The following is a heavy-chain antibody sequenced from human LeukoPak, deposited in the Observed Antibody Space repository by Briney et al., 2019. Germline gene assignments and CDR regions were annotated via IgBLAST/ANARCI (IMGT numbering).Heavy chain of an antibody. CDR1: GYSISSGYY. CDR2: IYHSGST. J-gene: IGHJ4*02. D-gene: IGHD3-10*01. CDR3: ARVYYGVDY. Sequence: SETLSLTCAVSGYSISSGYYWGWIRQPPGKGLELIGSIYHSGSTYYNPSLKSRVTISVDTSKNQFSLKLSSVTAADTAVYYCARVYYGVDYWGQGTLVTVSS. V-gene: IGHV4-38-2*01.